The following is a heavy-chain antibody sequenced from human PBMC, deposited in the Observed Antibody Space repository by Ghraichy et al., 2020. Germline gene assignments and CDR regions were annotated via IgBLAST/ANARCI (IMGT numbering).Heavy chain of an antibody. D-gene: IGHD4-17*01. Sequence: SETLSLTCTVSGGSISSYYWSWIRQPPGKGLEWIGYIYYSGSTNYNPSLKSRVTISVDTSKNQFSLKLSSVTAADTAVYYCARVGALYGDYEYWGQGTLVTVSS. CDR1: GGSISSYY. V-gene: IGHV4-59*01. CDR3: ARVGALYGDYEY. J-gene: IGHJ4*02. CDR2: IYYSGST.